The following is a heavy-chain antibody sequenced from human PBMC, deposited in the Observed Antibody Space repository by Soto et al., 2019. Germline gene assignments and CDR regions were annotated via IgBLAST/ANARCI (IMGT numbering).Heavy chain of an antibody. D-gene: IGHD5-18*01. CDR1: GGSISSYY. J-gene: IGHJ4*02. CDR2: IYYSGST. CDR3: ARADTAMVFYYFDY. Sequence: QVQLQESGPGLVKPSETLSLTCTVSGGSISSYYWSWIRQPPGKGLEWIGYIYYSGSTNYNPALMSRVTISVDTSKNQFSLKLSSVTAADTAVYYCARADTAMVFYYFDYWGQGTLVTVSS. V-gene: IGHV4-59*01.